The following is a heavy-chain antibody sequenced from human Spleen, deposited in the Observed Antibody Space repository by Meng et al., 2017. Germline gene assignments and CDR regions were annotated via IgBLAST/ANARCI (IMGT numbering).Heavy chain of an antibody. D-gene: IGHD6-19*01. Sequence: SETLSLTCTVSGYPISSGYYWGWMRQFPGKGLEWIGYIYYSGSTYYNPSLKSRVTISVDTSKNQFSLKLSSVTAADTAVYYCARGSIAVAGNDYWGQGTLVTVSS. CDR1: GYPISSGYY. CDR2: IYYSGST. J-gene: IGHJ4*02. V-gene: IGHV4-38-2*02. CDR3: ARGSIAVAGNDY.